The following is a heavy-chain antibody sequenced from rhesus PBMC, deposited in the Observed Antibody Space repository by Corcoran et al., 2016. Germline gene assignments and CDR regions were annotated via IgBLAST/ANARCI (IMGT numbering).Heavy chain of an antibody. CDR3: ARDPRGAAALF. D-gene: IGHD6-25*01. CDR1: GGSISDSYR. J-gene: IGHJ4*01. V-gene: IGHV4S10*01. Sequence: QVQLQESGPGVVKPSETLSLTCAVSGGSISDSYRWSWIRQPPGKGLEWIGYIYGSSTSTNYNPSLKSRVTISKDTSKNQCSLKLSSVTAADTAVYYCARDPRGAAALFWGQGVLVTVSS. CDR2: IYGSSTST.